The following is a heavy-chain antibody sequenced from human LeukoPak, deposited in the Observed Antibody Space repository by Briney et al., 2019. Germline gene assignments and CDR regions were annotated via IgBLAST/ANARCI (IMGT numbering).Heavy chain of an antibody. CDR1: GGSISGYY. CDR2: IYYSGST. V-gene: IGHV4-59*05. CDR3: ARHAQYDDYDFWSGYYMDV. J-gene: IGHJ6*03. D-gene: IGHD3-3*01. Sequence: PSETLSLTCTVSGGSISGYYWSWIRQPPGKGLEWIGSIYYSGSTYYNPSLKSRVTISVDTSKNQFSLKLSPVTAADTAVYYCARHAQYDDYDFWSGYYMDVWGKVTTGTGS.